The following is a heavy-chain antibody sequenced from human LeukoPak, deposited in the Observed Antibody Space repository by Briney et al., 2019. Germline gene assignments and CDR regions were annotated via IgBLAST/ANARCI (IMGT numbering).Heavy chain of an antibody. CDR1: GFTFDDYA. CDR3: GKGICLLGVGPNGIAC. J-gene: IGHJ4*02. D-gene: IGHD2-21*01. CDR2: ISWGGGST. V-gene: IGHV3-43D*04. Sequence: GGSLRLSCAASGFTFDDYAMHWVRQAPGKGLEWVSLISWGGGSTYYADSVKGRFTISRDNSKNSLYLQMNSVRAEGTALYYGGKGICLLGVGPNGIACWRRGTLVAVS.